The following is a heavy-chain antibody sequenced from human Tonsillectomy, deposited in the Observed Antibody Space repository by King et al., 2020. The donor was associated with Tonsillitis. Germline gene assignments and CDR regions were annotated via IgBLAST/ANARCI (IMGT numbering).Heavy chain of an antibody. CDR2: IYPSGTT. Sequence: QLQESGSGLLKPSQTLSLSCAVSGGSFSGGDYSWSWIRQPPGKGLEWIAYIYPSGTTHYNPSLNSRVTMSVDRSKNQVSLILTSVTAADTAVYYCARGWTHWGQGTLVTVSS. J-gene: IGHJ4*02. CDR3: ARGWTH. D-gene: IGHD2-15*01. V-gene: IGHV4-30-2*01. CDR1: GGSFSGGDYS.